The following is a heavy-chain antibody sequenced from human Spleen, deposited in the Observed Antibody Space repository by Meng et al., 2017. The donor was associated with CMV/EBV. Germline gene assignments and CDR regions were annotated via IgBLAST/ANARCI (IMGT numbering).Heavy chain of an antibody. J-gene: IGHJ4*02. CDR2: ISGGGDSA. Sequence: FTFSSYAMSWVRQAPGKGLEWVSAISGGGDSAYYADSVKGRFTISRDNSKNTLYLQMSSLRADDTAVYYCAKTIRFLDWLLFQAFDYWGQGILVTVSS. CDR3: AKTIRFLDWLLFQAFDY. CDR1: FTFSSYA. D-gene: IGHD3-3*01. V-gene: IGHV3-23*01.